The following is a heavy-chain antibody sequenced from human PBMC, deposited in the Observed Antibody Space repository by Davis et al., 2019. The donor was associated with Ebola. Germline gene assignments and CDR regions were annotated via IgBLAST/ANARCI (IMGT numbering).Heavy chain of an antibody. V-gene: IGHV2-5*02. CDR3: AQGTSFGVVIPFDY. CDR1: GFSLSTTGVG. J-gene: IGHJ4*01. Sequence: SGPTLVKPTQTLTLTCTFSGFSLSTTGVGVNWVRQPPGKALEWLALIHWDGDRRYSPSLKNRLTITRDPDKNQVVLKITNLDPVDTATYYCAQGTSFGVVIPFDYWGQGTLVTVSS. D-gene: IGHD3-3*01. CDR2: IHWDGDR.